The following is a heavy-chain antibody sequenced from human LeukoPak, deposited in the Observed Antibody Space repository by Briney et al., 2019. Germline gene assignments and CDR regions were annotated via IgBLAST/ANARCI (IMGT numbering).Heavy chain of an antibody. J-gene: IGHJ5*02. D-gene: IGHD3-10*01. CDR1: GGSISNYY. CDR3: ARDVLLWFGELSVWFDP. V-gene: IGHV4-38-2*02. CDR2: IYHSGST. Sequence: SETLSLTCTVSGGSISNYYWGWIRQPPGKGLEWIGSIYHSGSTYYNPSLKSRVTISVDTSKNQFSLKLSSVTAADTAVYYCARDVLLWFGELSVWFDPWGQGTLVTVSS.